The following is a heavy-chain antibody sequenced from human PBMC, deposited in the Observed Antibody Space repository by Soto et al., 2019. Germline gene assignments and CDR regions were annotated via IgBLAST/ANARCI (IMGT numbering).Heavy chain of an antibody. J-gene: IGHJ4*02. CDR3: AGFSGYLSYLDY. V-gene: IGHV1-18*04. Sequence: ASVKVSCKASGXTFGTYYISWVRQAPGQGLERMGWISAYDGNVNYAQKFQGRVTMTTDTSTGIVYMELRSLRSDDTAVYYCAGFSGYLSYLDYWGQGTQVPVSS. CDR1: GXTFGTYY. CDR2: ISAYDGNV. D-gene: IGHD5-12*01.